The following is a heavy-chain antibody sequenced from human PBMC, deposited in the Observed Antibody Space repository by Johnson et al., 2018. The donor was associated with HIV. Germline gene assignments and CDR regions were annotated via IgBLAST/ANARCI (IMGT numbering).Heavy chain of an antibody. CDR3: AKDSSFSYYYSDAFDI. V-gene: IGHV3-30*02. J-gene: IGHJ3*02. D-gene: IGHD3-10*01. CDR1: GFTFSSYG. CDR2: IRYDGSNK. Sequence: GGVVQPGGSLRLSCAASGFTFSSYGMHWVRQAPGKGLEWVAFIRYDGSNKYYADSVKGRFTISRDNSKNTLYLQMNSLRAEDTAVYYCAKDSSFSYYYSDAFDIWGQGTMVTVSS.